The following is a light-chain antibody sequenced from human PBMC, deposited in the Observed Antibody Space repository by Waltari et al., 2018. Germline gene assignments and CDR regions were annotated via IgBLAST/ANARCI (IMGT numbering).Light chain of an antibody. J-gene: IGKJ2*01. CDR3: QQCYTFPYT. CDR2: WAS. CDR1: QGVLSRYNNKNY. Sequence: DIVLTQSPDSLAVSLGETATISSKSRQGVLSRYNNKNYLGWYQQKPGQPPKLLITWASTRESGVPDRFSGSGSGTDFTLTISGLQAEDVAVYFCQQCYTFPYTFGQGTQLEIK. V-gene: IGKV4-1*01.